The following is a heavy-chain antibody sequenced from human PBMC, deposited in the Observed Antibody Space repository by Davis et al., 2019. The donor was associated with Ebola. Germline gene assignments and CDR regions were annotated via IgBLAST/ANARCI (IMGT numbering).Heavy chain of an antibody. V-gene: IGHV1-69*04. J-gene: IGHJ6*02. CDR3: AREPRYGDYTHHDYYGMDV. CDR1: GGTFSSYA. CDR2: IIPILGIA. Sequence: SVKVSCKASGGTFSSYAISWVRQAPGQGLEWMGRIIPILGIANYAQKFQGRVTITADKSTSTAYMELRSLRSEDTAVYYCAREPRYGDYTHHDYYGMDVWGQGTTVTVSS. D-gene: IGHD4-17*01.